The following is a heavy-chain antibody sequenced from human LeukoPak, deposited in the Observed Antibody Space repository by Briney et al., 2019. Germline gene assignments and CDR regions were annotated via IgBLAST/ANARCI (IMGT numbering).Heavy chain of an antibody. CDR1: GFTFSSYG. Sequence: GGSLRLSCAASGFTFSSYGMNWVRQAPGKGLEWVSYISSSSSTIYYADSVKGRFTISRDNAKNSLYLQMNSLRDEDTAVYYCAANGYSSGWYLGPGQFDYWGQGTLVTVSS. CDR3: AANGYSSGWYLGPGQFDY. J-gene: IGHJ4*02. V-gene: IGHV3-48*02. D-gene: IGHD6-19*01. CDR2: ISSSSSTI.